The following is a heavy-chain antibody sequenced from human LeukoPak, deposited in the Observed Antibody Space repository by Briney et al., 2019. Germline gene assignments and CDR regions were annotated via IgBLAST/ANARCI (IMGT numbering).Heavy chain of an antibody. Sequence: GGSLRLSCAASGFTFSSYWMHWVRQAPGKGLVWVSRINSDGSSTSYADSVKGRFTISRDNAKNTLYLQMNSLRAEDTAVYYCARDPVNYYDSSGSGFCDYWGQGTLVTVSS. CDR2: INSDGSST. D-gene: IGHD3-22*01. J-gene: IGHJ4*02. CDR3: ARDPVNYYDSSGSGFCDY. CDR1: GFTFSSYW. V-gene: IGHV3-74*01.